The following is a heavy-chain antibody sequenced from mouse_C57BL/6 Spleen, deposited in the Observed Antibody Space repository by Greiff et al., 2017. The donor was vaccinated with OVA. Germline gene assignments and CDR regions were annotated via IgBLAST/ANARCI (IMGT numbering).Heavy chain of an antibody. J-gene: IGHJ1*03. D-gene: IGHD2-13*01. V-gene: IGHV1-64*01. CDR1: GYTFTSYW. CDR2: IHPSSGNT. Sequence: QVQLKQSGAELVKPGASVKISCKASGYTFTSYWMHWVKQRPGQGLEWIGKIHPSSGNTNYNEKFKGKATLTADKSSSTAYMQLSSLTSEDSAVYFCARPHYCDYLYFDDWGTGTTVTVS. CDR3: ARPHYCDYLYFDD.